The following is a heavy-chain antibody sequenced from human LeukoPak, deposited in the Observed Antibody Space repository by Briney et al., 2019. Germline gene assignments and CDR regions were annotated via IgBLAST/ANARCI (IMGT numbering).Heavy chain of an antibody. CDR1: GGSISSYY. V-gene: IGHV4-59*01. J-gene: IGHJ4*02. D-gene: IGHD6-6*01. CDR2: IYYSGST. Sequence: NPSETLSLTRTVSGGSISSYYWSWIRQPPGKGLEWIGYIYYSGSTNYNPSLKSRVTISVDTSKNQFSLKLSSVTAADTAVYHCARRIAARAFDYWGQGTLVTVSS. CDR3: ARRIAARAFDY.